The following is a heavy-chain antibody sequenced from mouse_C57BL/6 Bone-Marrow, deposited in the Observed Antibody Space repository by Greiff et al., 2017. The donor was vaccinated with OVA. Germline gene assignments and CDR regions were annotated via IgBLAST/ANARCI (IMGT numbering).Heavy chain of an antibody. CDR3: ASLIYYGSSLYAMDY. Sequence: QVQLQQSGAELVRPGTSVKVSCKASGYAFTNYLIEWVKQRPGQGLEWIGVFNPGSGGTNYNEKFKGKATLTADKSSSTAYMQLSSLTSEDSAVYFWASLIYYGSSLYAMDYWGQGTSVTVSS. V-gene: IGHV1-54*01. CDR1: GYAFTNYL. J-gene: IGHJ4*01. D-gene: IGHD1-1*01. CDR2: FNPGSGGT.